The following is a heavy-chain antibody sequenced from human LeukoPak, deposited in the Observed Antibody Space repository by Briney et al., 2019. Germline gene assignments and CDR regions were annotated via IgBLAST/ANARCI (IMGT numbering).Heavy chain of an antibody. Sequence: SETLSLTCTVSGGSISSSSYYWGWIRQPPGKGLEWIGSIYYSGSTYYNPSLKSRVTISVDTSKNQFSVKLSAVTAADTAVYYCARHAGYSSGWFYMDVWGKGTTVTVSS. J-gene: IGHJ6*03. CDR3: ARHAGYSSGWFYMDV. CDR2: IYYSGST. V-gene: IGHV4-39*01. D-gene: IGHD6-19*01. CDR1: GGSISSSSYY.